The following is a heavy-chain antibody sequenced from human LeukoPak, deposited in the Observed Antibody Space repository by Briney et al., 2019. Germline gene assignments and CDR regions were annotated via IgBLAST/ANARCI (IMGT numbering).Heavy chain of an antibody. CDR2: ISGGGGST. Sequence: GGSPRLSCAASGFTFSSYAMTWVRQAPGKGLEWVSGISGGGGSTYYADSVKGRFTISRDNSKNTLYLQMNSLRAEDTAVYYCAKDHFSRPRSEDYWGQGTLVTVSS. J-gene: IGHJ4*02. CDR3: AKDHFSRPRSEDY. V-gene: IGHV3-23*01. D-gene: IGHD2/OR15-2a*01. CDR1: GFTFSSYA.